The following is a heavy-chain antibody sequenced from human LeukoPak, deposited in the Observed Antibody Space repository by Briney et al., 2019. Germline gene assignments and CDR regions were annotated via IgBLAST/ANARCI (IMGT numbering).Heavy chain of an antibody. V-gene: IGHV4-34*01. Sequence: SETLSLTCAVYGGSFSGYYWSWIRQPPGKGLEWIGEINHSGSTNYNPSLKSRVTISVDTSKNQFSLKLSSVTAADTAVYYCARAPSRYDVLTGYYGGWFDSWGQGTLVTVSS. CDR1: GGSFSGYY. J-gene: IGHJ5*01. CDR3: ARAPSRYDVLTGYYGGWFDS. CDR2: INHSGST. D-gene: IGHD3-9*01.